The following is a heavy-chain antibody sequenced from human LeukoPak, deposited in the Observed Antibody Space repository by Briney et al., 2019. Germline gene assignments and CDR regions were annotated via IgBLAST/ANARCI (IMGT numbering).Heavy chain of an antibody. CDR2: IYYSGST. Sequence: SETLSLTCTVSGGSITSHYWSWIRQPPGKGLEWVGYIYYSGSTNYNPSLKSRVTMSVDTSKSQFSLKLSSVTAADTAVYYCAREGGDPYNAADYWGQGTLVTVSS. D-gene: IGHD5-24*01. J-gene: IGHJ4*02. CDR1: GGSITSHY. V-gene: IGHV4-59*11. CDR3: AREGGDPYNAADY.